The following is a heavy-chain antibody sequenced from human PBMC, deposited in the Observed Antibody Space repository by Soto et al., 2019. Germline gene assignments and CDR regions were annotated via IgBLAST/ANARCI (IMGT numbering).Heavy chain of an antibody. Sequence: GGSLRLSCAASGFTFSSYWMHWVRQAPGKGLVWVSRINSDGSSTRYADSVKGRFTISRDKAKNTLYLQMTSLRAEDTGVYYCAREGYVDGRLRKAFDIWGQGTMVTVSS. CDR3: AREGYVDGRLRKAFDI. CDR2: INSDGSST. V-gene: IGHV3-74*01. D-gene: IGHD5-12*01. J-gene: IGHJ3*02. CDR1: GFTFSSYW.